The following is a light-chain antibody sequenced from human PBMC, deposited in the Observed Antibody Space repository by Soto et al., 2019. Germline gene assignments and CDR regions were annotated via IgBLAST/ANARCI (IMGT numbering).Light chain of an antibody. V-gene: IGLV4-69*01. CDR3: QTWVTGIWV. CDR1: SGYINYA. J-gene: IGLJ3*02. CDR2: LNSDGSH. Sequence: QSVLTQSPSASASLGASVKLTCTLSSGYINYAIAWHQQQPEKGPRYLMNLNSDGSHSKGDGVPDRFSGSSAGAERYLTISSLQSEDEADYYCQTWVTGIWVFGGGTKLTVL.